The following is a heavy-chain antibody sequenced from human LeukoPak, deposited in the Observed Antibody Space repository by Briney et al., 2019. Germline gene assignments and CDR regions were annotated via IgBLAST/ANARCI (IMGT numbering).Heavy chain of an antibody. Sequence: SETLSLTCAVYGGTFSGYFWSWVRQPPGKGLEWIGEINHSGSPNYNPSLKSRVTISVDTSKNQFSLKLNSVTAADTAVYYCARGSDGSENSYRNWFDPWGQGTLVTVSS. D-gene: IGHD3-10*01. J-gene: IGHJ5*02. V-gene: IGHV4-34*01. CDR1: GGTFSGYF. CDR3: ARGSDGSENSYRNWFDP. CDR2: INHSGSP.